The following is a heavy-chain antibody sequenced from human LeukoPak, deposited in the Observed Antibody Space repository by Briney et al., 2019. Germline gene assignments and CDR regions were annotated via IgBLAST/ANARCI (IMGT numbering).Heavy chain of an antibody. V-gene: IGHV3-23*01. Sequence: GGSLRLSCAASGFAFNTYAMTWARQAPEKGLQWVSTISTSGRATYYADSVEGRFTISRDNSKNTLYLQMNSLRADDTAVYYCAKARGSSVYEPFDYWGQGTQVTVSS. CDR1: GFAFNTYA. CDR2: ISTSGRAT. D-gene: IGHD5/OR15-5a*01. J-gene: IGHJ4*02. CDR3: AKARGSSVYEPFDY.